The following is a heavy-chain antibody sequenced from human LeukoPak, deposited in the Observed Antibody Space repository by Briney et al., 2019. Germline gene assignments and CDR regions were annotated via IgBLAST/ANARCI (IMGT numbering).Heavy chain of an antibody. Sequence: LETLSLTCTVSGVSISSYYWSWIRQFPGKGLEWIGYIYYKGNTHYNPSLKSRITMSVDMSRNQFSLKLSSVTAADTAVYYCARDGISEIGYCSGGSCYVFDYWGQGTLVTVSS. J-gene: IGHJ4*02. CDR3: ARDGISEIGYCSGGSCYVFDY. CDR2: IYYKGNT. CDR1: GVSISSYY. D-gene: IGHD2-15*01. V-gene: IGHV4-59*12.